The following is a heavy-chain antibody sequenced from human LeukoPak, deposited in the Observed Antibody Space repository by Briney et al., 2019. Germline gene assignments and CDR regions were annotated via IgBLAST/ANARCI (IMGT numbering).Heavy chain of an antibody. CDR3: ARLRSIVVVPAAIRRAGYYFDY. J-gene: IGHJ4*02. CDR2: IYHSGST. CDR1: GYSISSGYY. Sequence: SETLSLTCTVSGYSISSGYYWGWIRQPPGKGLEWIGSIYHSGSTYYNPSLKSRVTISVDTSKNQFSLKLSSVTAADTAVYYCARLRSIVVVPAAIRRAGYYFDYWGQGTLVTVSS. V-gene: IGHV4-38-2*02. D-gene: IGHD2-2*02.